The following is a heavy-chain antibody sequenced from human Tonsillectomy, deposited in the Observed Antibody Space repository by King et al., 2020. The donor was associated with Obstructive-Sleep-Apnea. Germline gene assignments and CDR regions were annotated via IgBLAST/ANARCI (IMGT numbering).Heavy chain of an antibody. V-gene: IGHV4-31*03. J-gene: IGHJ4*02. CDR2: IYYSGNT. D-gene: IGHD3-10*01. CDR1: GGSTSSGGYY. Sequence: VQLQESGPGLVKPSQTLSLTCTVSGGSTSSGGYYWSWIRQHPGKGLEWIGYIYYSGNTDYNPSLKSRVTISVDTSKNQLSLKLTSVTAADTAVYYCAGGVRGVTSYDYWGQGTLVTVSS. CDR3: AGGVRGVTSYDY.